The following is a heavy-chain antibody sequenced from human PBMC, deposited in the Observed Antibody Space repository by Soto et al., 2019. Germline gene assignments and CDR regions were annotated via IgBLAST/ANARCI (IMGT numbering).Heavy chain of an antibody. CDR2: INAGNGNT. CDR1: GYTFTSYA. J-gene: IGHJ4*02. D-gene: IGHD6-13*01. Sequence: ASVKVSCKASGYTFTSYAMHWVRQAPGQRLEWMGWINAGNGNTKYSQKFQGRVTITRDTSTSTAYMELRSLRSDDTAVYYCERDWAAAGPFDYWGQGTLVTVSS. CDR3: ERDWAAAGPFDY. V-gene: IGHV1-3*01.